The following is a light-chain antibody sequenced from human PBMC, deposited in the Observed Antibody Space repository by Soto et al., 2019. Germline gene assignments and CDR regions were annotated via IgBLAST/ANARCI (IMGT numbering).Light chain of an antibody. J-gene: IGKJ1*01. Sequence: EIVMTQSPATLSVSPGERTTLSCRASQSVSRILAWYQQKPGQAPMLLIYGASTRATGIPVRFSGSGSGTEFTLTISSLQSEDFAVYYCQQYDKWPPTFGQGTKV. V-gene: IGKV3-15*01. CDR2: GAS. CDR1: QSVSRI. CDR3: QQYDKWPPT.